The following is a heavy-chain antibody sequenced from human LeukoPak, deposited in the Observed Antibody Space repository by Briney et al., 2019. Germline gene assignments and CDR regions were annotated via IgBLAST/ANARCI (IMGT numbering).Heavy chain of an antibody. CDR2: ISSSSSYI. CDR1: GFTFSSYS. Sequence: GGSLRLSCAASGFTFSSYSMNWVRQAPGKGLEWVSSISSSSSYIYYADSVKGRFTISRDNAKNSLYLQMNSLRAEDTAVYYCARGKDGYNYDVNFDDWGQGTLVTVSS. CDR3: ARGKDGYNYDVNFDD. D-gene: IGHD5-24*01. V-gene: IGHV3-21*01. J-gene: IGHJ4*02.